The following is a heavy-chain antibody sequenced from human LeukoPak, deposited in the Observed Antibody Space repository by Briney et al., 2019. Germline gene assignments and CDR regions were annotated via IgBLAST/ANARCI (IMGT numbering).Heavy chain of an antibody. Sequence: GGSLRLSCAASGFTFSSYSMNWVRQAPGKGLEWVSSISSSSSYIYYADSVKGRFTISRDNAENSLYLQMNSLRAEDTAVYYCAKDYSASSSWYADYWGQGTLVTVSS. D-gene: IGHD6-13*01. J-gene: IGHJ4*02. CDR2: ISSSSSYI. CDR1: GFTFSSYS. V-gene: IGHV3-21*01. CDR3: AKDYSASSSWYADY.